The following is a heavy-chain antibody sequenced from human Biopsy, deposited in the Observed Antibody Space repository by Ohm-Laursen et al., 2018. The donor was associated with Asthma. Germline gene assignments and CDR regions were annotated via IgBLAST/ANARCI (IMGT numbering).Heavy chain of an antibody. CDR2: VHSSGST. J-gene: IGHJ5*02. D-gene: IGHD6-13*01. CDR3: ARATSTWSQSGPHFFDH. Sequence: TLSLTCTVSPGSINDYYWNWIRQFPGKGLEWIGYVHSSGSTRFNPSLKSRVTVSVATSVDQVSLKLSSVSAADTAIYYCARATSTWSQSGPHFFDHWGPGTLVTVSS. CDR1: PGSINDYY. V-gene: IGHV4-59*01.